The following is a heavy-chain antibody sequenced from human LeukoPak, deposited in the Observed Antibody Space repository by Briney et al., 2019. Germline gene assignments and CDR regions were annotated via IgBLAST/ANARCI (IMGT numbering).Heavy chain of an antibody. CDR3: ARRYYYNLGSFPFDF. V-gene: IGHV4-34*01. D-gene: IGHD3-10*01. Sequence: SETLSLTCAVSGGPFSGYFWSWIRQSSGKGLEWIGEIHNSGTTNYNPSLNSRVTISEDASKNQFYLNLSSVTAADTAVYYCARRYYYNLGSFPFDFWGQGTLVTVSS. CDR1: GGPFSGYF. J-gene: IGHJ4*02. CDR2: IHNSGTT.